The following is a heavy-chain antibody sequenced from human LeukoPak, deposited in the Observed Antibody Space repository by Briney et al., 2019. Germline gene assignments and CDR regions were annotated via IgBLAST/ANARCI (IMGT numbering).Heavy chain of an antibody. CDR3: ARGYDSSGYYLPYFDY. CDR1: GFTFSSYA. CDR2: ISSNGGST. D-gene: IGHD3-22*01. J-gene: IGHJ4*02. Sequence: GGSLRLSCAASGFTFSSYAMHWVRQAPGKGLEYVSAISSNGGSTYYANSVKGRFTISRDNSKNTLCLQMGSLRAEDMAVYYCARGYDSSGYYLPYFDYWGQGTLVTVSS. V-gene: IGHV3-64*01.